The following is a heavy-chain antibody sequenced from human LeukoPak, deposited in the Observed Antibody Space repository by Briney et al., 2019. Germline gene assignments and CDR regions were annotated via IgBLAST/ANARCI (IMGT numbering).Heavy chain of an antibody. CDR2: ISYDGSNK. J-gene: IGHJ4*02. V-gene: IGHV3-30*18. CDR1: GFTFSIYG. Sequence: PGGSLRLSCAASGFTFSIYGMHWVRQAPGKGLEWVAVISYDGSNKYYADSVKGRFTISRDNSKNTLYLQMNSLRAEDTAVYYCAKDRVFDYWGQGTLVTVSS. CDR3: AKDRVFDY.